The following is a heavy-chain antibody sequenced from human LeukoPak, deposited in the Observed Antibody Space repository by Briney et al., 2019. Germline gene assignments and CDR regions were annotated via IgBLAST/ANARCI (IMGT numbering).Heavy chain of an antibody. V-gene: IGHV5-51*01. J-gene: IGHJ4*02. CDR1: GYSFTSYW. CDR3: ARSLRGYYGSDY. CDR2: IYPGDSDT. Sequence: GESLKISCKGSGYSFTSYWIGWVRQMPGKGLEGMGIIYPGDSDTRYRPSFQGQVAILANNSISTAYLQWSSLKASDTAMYYCARSLRGYYGSDYWGQGTLVTVSS. D-gene: IGHD3-10*01.